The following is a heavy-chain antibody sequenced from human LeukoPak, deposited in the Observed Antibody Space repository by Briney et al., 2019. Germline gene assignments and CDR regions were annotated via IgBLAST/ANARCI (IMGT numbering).Heavy chain of an antibody. V-gene: IGHV3-53*01. Sequence: GGSLRLSCVASGFTVSSNYMSWVRQAPGKGLEWVSVIYSGGSTYYADSVKGRFTISRDNSKNTLYLQMNSLRAEDTAVYYCAREPVYDYVWGSYRDYWAQGTLVTVSS. D-gene: IGHD3-16*02. CDR2: IYSGGST. CDR3: AREPVYDYVWGSYRDY. CDR1: GFTVSSNY. J-gene: IGHJ4*02.